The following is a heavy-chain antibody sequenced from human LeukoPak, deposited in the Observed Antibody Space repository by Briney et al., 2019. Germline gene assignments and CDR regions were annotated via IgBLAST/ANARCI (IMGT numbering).Heavy chain of an antibody. J-gene: IGHJ4*02. CDR3: AKDARRSSGWYFFDH. D-gene: IGHD6-19*01. CDR1: GLAFSRQV. CDR2: SSDSGDRT. V-gene: IGHV3-23*01. Sequence: GGSLRLSCAASGLAFSRQVMGWVRQPPAKGLEWVSASSDSGDRTYYVDSVKGRFTISRDNSKNTLYLQMNSLRADDTAVYYCAKDARRSSGWYFFDHWGQGILVTVSS.